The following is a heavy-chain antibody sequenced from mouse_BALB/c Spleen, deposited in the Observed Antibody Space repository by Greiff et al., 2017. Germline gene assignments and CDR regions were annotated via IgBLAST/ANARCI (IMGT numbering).Heavy chain of an antibody. CDR3: ARTPLTTGFYAMDY. D-gene: IGHD4-1*02. Sequence: QVQLKESGPGLVAPSQSLSITCTVSGFSLTSYGVHWVRQPPGKGLEWLGVIWAGGSTNYNSALMSRLSISKDNSKSQVFFKMNSLQANDTAIYYCARTPLTTGFYAMDYWGQGTSVTVSS. J-gene: IGHJ4*01. CDR2: IWAGGST. CDR1: GFSLTSYG. V-gene: IGHV2-9*02.